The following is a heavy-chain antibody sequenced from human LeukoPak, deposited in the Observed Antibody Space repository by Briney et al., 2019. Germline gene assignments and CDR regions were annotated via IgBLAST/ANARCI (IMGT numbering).Heavy chain of an antibody. CDR2: IIPIFGTP. CDR1: GDTFSSYA. Sequence: SVKVSCKASGDTFSSYAVNWVRQAPGQGLEWMGGIIPIFGTPDYAQKFQGRVTIIRDESTSTAHMELSSLRSEDTAVYYCASPVIAAAGHGAFNIWGQGTMVTVSS. J-gene: IGHJ3*02. CDR3: ASPVIAAAGHGAFNI. D-gene: IGHD6-13*01. V-gene: IGHV1-69*05.